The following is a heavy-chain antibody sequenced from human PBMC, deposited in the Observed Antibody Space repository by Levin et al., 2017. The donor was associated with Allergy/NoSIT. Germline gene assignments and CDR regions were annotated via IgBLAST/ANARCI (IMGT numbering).Heavy chain of an antibody. CDR1: GYTFTSYD. CDR2: INPTIGNT. J-gene: IGHJ6*02. Sequence: ASVKVSCKASGYTFTSYDINWVRQATGQGLEWMVCINPTIGNTGSAPQFQGRVTMTRNTSISTAYMELSSLRSEDTAVYYCARGKQWRTRMDVWGQGTTVTVSS. V-gene: IGHV1-8*01. D-gene: IGHD6-19*01. CDR3: ARGKQWRTRMDV.